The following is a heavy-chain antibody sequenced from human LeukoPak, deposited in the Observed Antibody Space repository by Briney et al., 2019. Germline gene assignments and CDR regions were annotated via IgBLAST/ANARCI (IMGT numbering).Heavy chain of an antibody. V-gene: IGHV3-48*04. D-gene: IGHD3-10*01. J-gene: IGHJ4*02. CDR2: VSQSGTTI. CDR3: AREGHTYGSDY. Sequence: GGSLRLSCAASGFTFSSYAMRWVRQAPGKGLEWVSYVSQSGTTIYFADSVKGRFTISRDNGKNSLYLQMNSLRAEDTAVYYCAREGHTYGSDYWGQGTLVTVSS. CDR1: GFTFSSYA.